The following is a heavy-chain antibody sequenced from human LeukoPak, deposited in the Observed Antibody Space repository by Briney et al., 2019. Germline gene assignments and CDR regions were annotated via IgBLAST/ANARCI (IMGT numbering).Heavy chain of an antibody. J-gene: IGHJ4*02. CDR3: ASGSSWDDY. CDR2: IYYSGST. D-gene: IGHD6-13*01. Sequence: SETLSLTCTVSGGSVSSGSYYWSWIRQPPGKGLEWIGYIYYSGSTYYNPSLKSRVTISVDTSKNQFSLKLSSVTAADTAVYYCASGSSWDDYWGQGTLVTVSS. CDR1: GGSVSSGSYY. V-gene: IGHV4-31*03.